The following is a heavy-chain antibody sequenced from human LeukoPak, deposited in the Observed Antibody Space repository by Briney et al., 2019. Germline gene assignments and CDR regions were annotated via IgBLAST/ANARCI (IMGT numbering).Heavy chain of an antibody. CDR1: GGTFSSYA. Sequence: GASVKVSCKASGGTFSSYAISWVRQAPGQGLEWMGGIVPIFGTANYAQKFQGRVTITADESTSTAYMELSSLRSEDTAVYYCARDTPQVAAFDIWGQGTMVTASS. J-gene: IGHJ3*02. D-gene: IGHD2-15*01. V-gene: IGHV1-69*13. CDR3: ARDTPQVAAFDI. CDR2: IVPIFGTA.